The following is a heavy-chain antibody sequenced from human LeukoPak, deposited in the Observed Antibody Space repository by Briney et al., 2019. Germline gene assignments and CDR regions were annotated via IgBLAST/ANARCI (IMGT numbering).Heavy chain of an antibody. V-gene: IGHV3-23*01. J-gene: IGHJ3*02. CDR1: GFTFSSYA. Sequence: GGSLRLSCAASGFTFSSYATSWVRQAPGKGLEWVSAISGSGGSTYYADSVKGRFTISRDNSKNTLYLQMNSLRAEDTAVYYCARAGRGYSYGFGAFDIWGQGTMVTVSS. CDR2: ISGSGGST. D-gene: IGHD5-18*01. CDR3: ARAGRGYSYGFGAFDI.